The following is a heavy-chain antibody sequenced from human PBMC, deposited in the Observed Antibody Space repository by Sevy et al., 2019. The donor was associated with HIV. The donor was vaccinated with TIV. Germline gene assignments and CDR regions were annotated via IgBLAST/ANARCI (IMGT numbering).Heavy chain of an antibody. Sequence: GGSLRLSCAASGFTFSSYAMHWVRQAPGKGLEWVAVISYDGSNKYYADSVKGRFTISRDNSKNTLYLQMNSLRAEDTAVYYCAREGPYCGGDCYFDYWGQGTLVTVSS. CDR3: AREGPYCGGDCYFDY. V-gene: IGHV3-30*04. CDR1: GFTFSSYA. J-gene: IGHJ4*02. D-gene: IGHD2-21*02. CDR2: ISYDGSNK.